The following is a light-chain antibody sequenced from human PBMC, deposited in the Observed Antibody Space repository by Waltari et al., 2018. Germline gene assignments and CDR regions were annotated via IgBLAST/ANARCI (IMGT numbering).Light chain of an antibody. CDR2: EVT. Sequence: QSGLTQPASVSGSPGQSITISCTGTSSDVGNYNLVSWYQQYPGKAPKVMVYEVTKRTSGVSYRLSGSKSCNTASLTIYGLQSEDEADYYCCSYAGLGIYVFGTGTKVTVL. V-gene: IGLV2-23*02. CDR3: CSYAGLGIYV. CDR1: SSDVGNYNL. J-gene: IGLJ1*01.